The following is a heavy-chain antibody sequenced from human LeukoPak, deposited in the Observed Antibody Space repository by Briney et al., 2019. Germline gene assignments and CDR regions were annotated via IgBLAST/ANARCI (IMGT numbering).Heavy chain of an antibody. D-gene: IGHD3-22*01. V-gene: IGHV4-59*05. Sequence: SETLSLTCTVSGGSISSYYWSWIRQPPGKGLGWIGSIYYTRSTYYNPSLKSRVTISVDTSKNQFSLKLTSVTAADTAVYYCARGVTMIVVVIHDWYFDLWGRGTLVTVSS. CDR3: ARGVTMIVVVIHDWYFDL. CDR2: IYYTRST. J-gene: IGHJ2*01. CDR1: GGSISSYY.